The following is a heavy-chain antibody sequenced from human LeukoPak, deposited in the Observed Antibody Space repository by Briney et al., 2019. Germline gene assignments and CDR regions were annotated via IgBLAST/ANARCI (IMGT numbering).Heavy chain of an antibody. CDR3: ARDDSYGLDY. J-gene: IGHJ4*02. CDR2: ISSSGSTK. D-gene: IGHD5-18*01. V-gene: IGHV3-48*03. CDR1: GFIFSSYE. Sequence: GGSPRLSCAASGFIFSSYEMNWVRQAPGKGLEWVSYISSSGSTKYYADSVKGRSTISRDNAKNSLYLQMNSLRAEDTAVYYCARDDSYGLDYWGQGTLVTVSS.